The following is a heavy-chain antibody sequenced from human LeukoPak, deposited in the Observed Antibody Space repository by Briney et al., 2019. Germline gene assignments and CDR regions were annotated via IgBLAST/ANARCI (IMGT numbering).Heavy chain of an antibody. D-gene: IGHD6-19*01. Sequence: PGGSLRLSCEATGFTFGSSPMSWVRQAPGKGLEWVSFISVGGDYIYYADAVRGRFTICRDNYKSTLYLQMNSLRDEDTAVYYCAKIAVSGLWYFDLWGRGTLVTVSS. CDR1: GFTFGSSP. CDR3: AKIAVSGLWYFDL. CDR2: ISVGGDYI. V-gene: IGHV3-23*01. J-gene: IGHJ2*01.